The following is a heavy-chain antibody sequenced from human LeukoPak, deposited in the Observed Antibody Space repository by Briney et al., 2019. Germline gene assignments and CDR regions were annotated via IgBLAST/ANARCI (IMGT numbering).Heavy chain of an antibody. CDR2: ISSGSTTI. J-gene: IGHJ4*02. D-gene: IGHD7-27*01. V-gene: IGHV3-48*01. Sequence: QSGGSLRLSCAASGFTFSSYGMHWVRQAPGKGLEWVSYISSGSTTIYYADSVKGRFTISRDNAQNSLYLQMNSLRAEDTAVYYCARGRTGGRSGFDCWGQGTLVTVSS. CDR3: ARGRTGGRSGFDC. CDR1: GFTFSSYG.